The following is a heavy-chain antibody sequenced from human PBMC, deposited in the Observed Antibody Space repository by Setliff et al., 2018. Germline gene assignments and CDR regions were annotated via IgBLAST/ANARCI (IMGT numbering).Heavy chain of an antibody. J-gene: IGHJ4*02. D-gene: IGHD5-12*01. CDR1: GGSFSGYY. Sequence: SETLSLTCAVYGGSFSGYYWSWIRQPPGKGLEWIGEINHSGSTNYNPSLKSRVTISVDTSKNQFSMKLSSVTAADTAVYYCARGGYSRGPPVYYFDDWGQGTLVTVSS. CDR2: INHSGST. V-gene: IGHV4-34*01. CDR3: ARGGYSRGPPVYYFDD.